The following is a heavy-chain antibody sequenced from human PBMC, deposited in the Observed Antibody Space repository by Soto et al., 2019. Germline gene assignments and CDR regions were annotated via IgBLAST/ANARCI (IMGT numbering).Heavy chain of an antibody. D-gene: IGHD2-21*02. CDR3: ARSIVVVTALDY. V-gene: IGHV1-3*01. Sequence: EASVKVSCKASGYTFTSYAMHWVRQAPGQRLEWMGWINAGNGNTKYSQKFQGRVTITRDTSASTAYMELSSLRSEDTAVYYCARSIVVVTALDYWGQGTLVTVSS. J-gene: IGHJ4*02. CDR1: GYTFTSYA. CDR2: INAGNGNT.